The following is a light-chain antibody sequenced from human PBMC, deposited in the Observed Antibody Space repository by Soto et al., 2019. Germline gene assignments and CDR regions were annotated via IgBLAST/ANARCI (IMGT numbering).Light chain of an antibody. Sequence: QSVLTQPASVSGSPGQSITISCTGISSDVGGYNYVSWYQHHPGKAPKLMIYDVSNRPSGVSNRFSGSKSGDTASLTISGLQAEDEADYYCTSYTNSGTPVFGGGTKLTVL. J-gene: IGLJ3*02. CDR1: SSDVGGYNY. CDR2: DVS. CDR3: TSYTNSGTPV. V-gene: IGLV2-14*03.